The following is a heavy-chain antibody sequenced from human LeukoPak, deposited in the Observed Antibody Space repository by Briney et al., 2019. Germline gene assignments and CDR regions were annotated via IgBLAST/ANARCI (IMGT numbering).Heavy chain of an antibody. J-gene: IGHJ4*02. CDR2: ISGYNGNT. D-gene: IGHD3-10*01. CDR3: ARDPYSYGSHYFDY. V-gene: IGHV1-18*01. Sequence: ASVKVSCKASGYTFTRYHISWVRQAPGQGLEWMGWISGYNGNTKYAQKLQGRVTMTTDTSTSTAYMELRSLRSDDTAVYYCARDPYSYGSHYFDYWGQGTLVTVSS. CDR1: GYTFTRYH.